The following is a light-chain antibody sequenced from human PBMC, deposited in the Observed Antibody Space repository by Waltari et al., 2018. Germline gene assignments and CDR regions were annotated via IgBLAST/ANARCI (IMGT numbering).Light chain of an antibody. V-gene: IGLV3-25*03. J-gene: IGLJ2*01. Sequence: SYELTQPPSVSVSPGQTARITCSADTSPTHYPFWYQQKPGQAPVLVIYKDSERPSGIPERFSGSSSGTTVTLTISGAQAEDEADYYCQASDTSGSYPVFGGGTKLTVL. CDR2: KDS. CDR1: TSPTHY. CDR3: QASDTSGSYPV.